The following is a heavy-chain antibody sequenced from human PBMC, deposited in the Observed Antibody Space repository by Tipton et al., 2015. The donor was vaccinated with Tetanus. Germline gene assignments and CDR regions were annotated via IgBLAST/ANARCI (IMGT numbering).Heavy chain of an antibody. CDR2: IIWNSSHI. Sequence: VQLVQSGGGLVQPGRSLRLSCAASGVNLDYYGMHWVRQVPGKGLEWVSGIIWNSSHIGYGDSVKGRFTISRDKAKNSLYLQMNSLRDEDMALYYCVKDMVPGGADLWGQGTTVIVSS. D-gene: IGHD4-17*01. CDR1: GVNLDYYG. J-gene: IGHJ6*02. V-gene: IGHV3-9*03. CDR3: VKDMVPGGADL.